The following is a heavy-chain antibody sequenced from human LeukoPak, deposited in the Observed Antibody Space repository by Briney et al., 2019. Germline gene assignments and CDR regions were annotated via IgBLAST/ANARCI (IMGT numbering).Heavy chain of an antibody. J-gene: IGHJ4*02. CDR2: VSTSGDTT. Sequence: GGSLRLSCAASGFTFSKYAMTWVRQAPGKGLEWVSAVSTSGDTTYYADSVKGRFIISRDNSKNTLFLQMNSLRAEDTAVYYCAKRQYGSGSYYIDYWGQGTLVTVSS. CDR3: AKRQYGSGSYYIDY. CDR1: GFTFSKYA. D-gene: IGHD3-10*01. V-gene: IGHV3-23*01.